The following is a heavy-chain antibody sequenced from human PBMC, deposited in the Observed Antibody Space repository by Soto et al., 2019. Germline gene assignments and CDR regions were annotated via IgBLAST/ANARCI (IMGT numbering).Heavy chain of an antibody. V-gene: IGHV1-3*01. D-gene: IGHD2-15*01. Sequence: ASVKVSCKASGYTSTSYAMHWVRQAPGQRLEWMGWINAGNGNTKYSQKFQGRVTITRDTSASTAYMELSSLRSEDTAVYYCARDGLVVVVPGYKWFDPRGQGTLVTVSS. CDR2: INAGNGNT. CDR1: GYTSTSYA. J-gene: IGHJ5*02. CDR3: ARDGLVVVVPGYKWFDP.